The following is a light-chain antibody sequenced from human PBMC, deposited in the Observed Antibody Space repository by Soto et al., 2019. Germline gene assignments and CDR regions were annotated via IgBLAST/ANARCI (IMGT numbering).Light chain of an antibody. V-gene: IGLV1-40*01. CDR2: GNT. Sequence: QAVVTQPPSVSGAPGQRVTISCTGSSSNIGAGYDVHWYQQLPGTAPKLLIYGNTNRPSGVRDRFSGSKSGTSASLAITGLRPEDEADYYCQSFDTRLSGYVFATGTEPTVL. J-gene: IGLJ1*01. CDR1: SSNIGAGYD. CDR3: QSFDTRLSGYV.